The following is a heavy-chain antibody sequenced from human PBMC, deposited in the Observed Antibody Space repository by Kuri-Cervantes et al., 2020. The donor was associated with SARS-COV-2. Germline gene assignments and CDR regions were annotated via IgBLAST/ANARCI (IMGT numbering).Heavy chain of an antibody. V-gene: IGHV3-23*01. D-gene: IGHD1-26*01. CDR2: ISGSGGST. CDR1: GFTFSSYA. Sequence: GESLKISCAASGFTFSSYAMSWVRQAPGKGLEWVSAISGSGGSTYYADSVKGRFTISRDNSKNTLYLQMNSLRAEDTAVYYCAKDSRLKWELEECYFDYWGQGTLVTSPQ. J-gene: IGHJ4*02. CDR3: AKDSRLKWELEECYFDY.